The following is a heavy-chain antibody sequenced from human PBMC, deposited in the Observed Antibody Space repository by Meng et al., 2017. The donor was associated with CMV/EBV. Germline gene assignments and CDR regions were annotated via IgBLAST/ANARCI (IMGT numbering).Heavy chain of an antibody. V-gene: IGHV3-73*01. J-gene: IGHJ4*02. Sequence: LSLTCAASGFTFSDSTMHWVRQASGKGLEWVGHIRNKANNYATAYAASVKGRFTISRDDSSSTTYLQLSSVKADDTAVYYCVAPSCSSTNCYAADFWGQGTLVTVS. CDR2: IRNKANNYAT. CDR3: VAPSCSSTNCYAADF. CDR1: GFTFSDST. D-gene: IGHD2-2*01.